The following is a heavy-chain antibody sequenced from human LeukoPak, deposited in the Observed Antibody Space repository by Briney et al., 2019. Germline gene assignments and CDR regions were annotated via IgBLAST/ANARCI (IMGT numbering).Heavy chain of an antibody. V-gene: IGHV1-2*02. J-gene: IGHJ4*02. CDR3: ARGSNTWIQLCLNY. CDR1: GYTFTGYY. D-gene: IGHD5-18*01. CDR2: INPNSGVT. Sequence: GASVKVSCKASGYTFTGYYMHWVRQAPGQGLEWMGWINPNSGVTNYAQKFQGRVTMTRDTSISTAYMELSGLRSDDTAVYYCARGSNTWIQLCLNYWGQGTLVTVSS.